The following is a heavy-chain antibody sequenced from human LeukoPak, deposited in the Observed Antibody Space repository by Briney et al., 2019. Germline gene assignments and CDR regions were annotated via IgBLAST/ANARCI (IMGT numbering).Heavy chain of an antibody. Sequence: SETLSLTCTVSGGSISSYYWSWIRQPPGKGLEWIGYIYYSGSTNYNPSLKSRVTISVDTSKNQFSLKLSSVTAADTAVYYCARKGLGLINWFDPWGQGTLVTVSS. V-gene: IGHV4-59*01. CDR3: ARKGLGLINWFDP. CDR2: IYYSGST. D-gene: IGHD3-10*01. J-gene: IGHJ5*02. CDR1: GGSISSYY.